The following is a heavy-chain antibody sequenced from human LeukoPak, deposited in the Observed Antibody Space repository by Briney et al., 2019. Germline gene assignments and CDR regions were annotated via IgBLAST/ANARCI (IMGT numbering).Heavy chain of an antibody. V-gene: IGHV1-2*02. D-gene: IGHD2-21*01. CDR2: INPNSGGT. CDR1: GYTFTGYY. J-gene: IGHJ6*03. Sequence: ASVKVSCKASGYTFTGYYMHWVRQAPGQGLEWMGWINPNSGGTNYAQKFQGRVTMTRDTSISTVYMELSRLRSDDTAVYYCARQVYCGGDCYYYYMDVWGKGTTVTVSS. CDR3: ARQVYCGGDCYYYYMDV.